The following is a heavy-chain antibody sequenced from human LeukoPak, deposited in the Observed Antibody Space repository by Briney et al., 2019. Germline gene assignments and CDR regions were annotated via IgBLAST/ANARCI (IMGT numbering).Heavy chain of an antibody. CDR2: MRSDGSTK. D-gene: IGHD3-22*01. Sequence: GGSLRLSCAASGFSFSSYGMHWVRQAPGKGLEWVAYMRSDGSTKYYADSVKGRFTISRDNSKKTLYLQMNSLRPEDTAVHYCAKGYDSSGYYLDYWGQGTLVTVSP. CDR1: GFSFSSYG. CDR3: AKGYDSSGYYLDY. V-gene: IGHV3-30*02. J-gene: IGHJ4*02.